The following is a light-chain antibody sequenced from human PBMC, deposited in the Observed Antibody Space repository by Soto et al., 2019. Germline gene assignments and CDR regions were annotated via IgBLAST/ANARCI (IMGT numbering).Light chain of an antibody. J-gene: IGKJ4*01. CDR1: QSVFYSSNSYNY. CDR2: WAS. Sequence: DIVMTQSPDSLAVSLGARATINCKSSQSVFYSSNSYNYLAWYQQKPGQPPKVLIYWASTRESGDTDRLSGTGSATDCPLTISSRHAEDVAVYYCQQYYGTPFTFGGGTKVEIK. CDR3: QQYYGTPFT. V-gene: IGKV4-1*01.